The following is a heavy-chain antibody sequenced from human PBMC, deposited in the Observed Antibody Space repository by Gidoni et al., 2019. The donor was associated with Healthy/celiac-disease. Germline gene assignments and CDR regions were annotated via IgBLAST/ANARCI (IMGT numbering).Heavy chain of an antibody. V-gene: IGHV4-34*01. J-gene: IGHJ5*02. CDR3: ARVSPPTGRTVTTGNWFDP. CDR1: GGSFSGYY. CDR2: INHSGST. Sequence: QVQLQQWGAGLLKPSETLSLTCAVYGGSFSGYYWSWIRQPPGKGLEWIGEINHSGSTNYNPSLKSRVTISVDTSKNQFSLKLSSVTAADTAVYYCARVSPPTGRTVTTGNWFDPWGQGTLVTVSS. D-gene: IGHD4-17*01.